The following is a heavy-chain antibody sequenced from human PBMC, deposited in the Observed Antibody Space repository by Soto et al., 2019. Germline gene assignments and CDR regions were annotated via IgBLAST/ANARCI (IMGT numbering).Heavy chain of an antibody. CDR1: GFSFSNFG. V-gene: IGHV3-30*13. CDR3: VKDKARSVELVGMDV. CDR2: MSFDGSKN. D-gene: IGHD1-1*01. Sequence: QAQLVESGGGVVQPGRSLRLSSIVSGFSFSNFGMHWVRQAPGKGLEWVAAMSFDGSKNYYADSVKGRFTISGAVSKNSLYMQTESLIPEDTAVYFCVKDKARSVELVGMDVWGQGTTVIVSS. J-gene: IGHJ6*02.